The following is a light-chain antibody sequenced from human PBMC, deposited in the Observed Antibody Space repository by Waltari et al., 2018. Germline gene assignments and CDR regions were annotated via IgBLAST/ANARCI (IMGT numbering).Light chain of an antibody. Sequence: DIQMTQSPSSLSASVGDRVTITCRARQRISYLNWYQQTPGKSPKLLIYHAYDLQSGVQWRVSGSGSGTDFTLTISGLQPEDFSNYYCQQRDRPPYNFGPGTKLEI. V-gene: IGKV1-39*01. J-gene: IGKJ2*01. CDR1: QRISY. CDR2: HAY. CDR3: QQRDRPPYN.